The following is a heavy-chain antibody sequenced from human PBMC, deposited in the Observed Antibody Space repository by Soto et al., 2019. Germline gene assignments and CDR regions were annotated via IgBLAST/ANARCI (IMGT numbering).Heavy chain of an antibody. CDR2: INNGGSS. Sequence: PSETLSLTCAVYGGSFSGYYWSLIRQPPGKGLEWIGEINNGGSSNYNPSLKSRGSMSVGTSNNQFSLKLTSVTAADTAVYYCARGRGDGYNQNWYFDLWGRGTRVTVSS. J-gene: IGHJ2*01. CDR3: ARGRGDGYNQNWYFDL. V-gene: IGHV4-34*01. CDR1: GGSFSGYY. D-gene: IGHD3-10*01.